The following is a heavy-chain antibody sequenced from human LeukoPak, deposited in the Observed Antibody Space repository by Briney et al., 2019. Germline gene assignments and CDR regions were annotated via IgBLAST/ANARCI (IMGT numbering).Heavy chain of an antibody. V-gene: IGHV4-34*01. CDR1: GGSFSGYY. Sequence: SETLSLTCAVYGGSFSGYYWSWIRQPPRKGLEWIGEINHSGSTNYNPSLKSRVTISVGTSKNQFSLKLSSVTAADTAVYYCARGGSNYYGSGSYRRNWFDPWGQGTLVTVSS. CDR2: INHSGST. J-gene: IGHJ5*02. CDR3: ARGGSNYYGSGSYRRNWFDP. D-gene: IGHD3-10*01.